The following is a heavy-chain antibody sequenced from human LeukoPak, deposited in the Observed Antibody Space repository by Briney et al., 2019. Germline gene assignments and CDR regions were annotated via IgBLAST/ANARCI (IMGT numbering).Heavy chain of an antibody. CDR3: AARAATGTIVDY. CDR1: XGSISTSSYY. Sequence: TLSLXXTVSXGSISTSSYYWGWIRQPPGKGLEWIGNMYYSGTTYYDPSLKSRVTMSVDTSKNQFSLRLTSVAAADTAVYYCAARAATGTIVDYWGQGTLVTVSS. CDR2: MYYSGTT. J-gene: IGHJ4*02. D-gene: IGHD6-13*01. V-gene: IGHV4-39*01.